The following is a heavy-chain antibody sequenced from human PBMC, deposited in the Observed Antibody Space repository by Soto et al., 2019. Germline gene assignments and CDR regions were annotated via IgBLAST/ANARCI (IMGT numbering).Heavy chain of an antibody. Sequence: QAQLVESGGGVVQPGRSLRLSCAASGFTFSSYAMHWVRQAPGKGLEWVAVISYDGSEKHHADSVKGRFTISRDNSKNTLYLQMYSLRPEDTAVYYCARADARALPGYRFDYWGQGTLIAVSS. V-gene: IGHV3-30-3*01. CDR3: ARADARALPGYRFDY. J-gene: IGHJ4*02. D-gene: IGHD3-16*02. CDR1: GFTFSSYA. CDR2: ISYDGSEK.